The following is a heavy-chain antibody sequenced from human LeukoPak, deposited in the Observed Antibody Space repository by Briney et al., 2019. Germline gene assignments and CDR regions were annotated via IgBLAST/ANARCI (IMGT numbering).Heavy chain of an antibody. CDR1: GFTVSSNY. CDR3: ARGDASSGYYPLDY. D-gene: IGHD3-22*01. V-gene: IGHV3-66*01. Sequence: GGSLRLSCAASGFTVSSNYMSWVRQAPGKGLEWVSVIYSGGSTYYADSVKGRFTISRDNSKNTLYLQMNSLRAEDTAVYYCARGDASSGYYPLDYWGQGTLVTVSS. J-gene: IGHJ4*02. CDR2: IYSGGST.